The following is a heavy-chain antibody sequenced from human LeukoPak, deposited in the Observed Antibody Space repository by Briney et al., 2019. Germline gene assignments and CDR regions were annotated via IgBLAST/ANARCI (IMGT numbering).Heavy chain of an antibody. J-gene: IGHJ4*02. Sequence: SETLSLTCAVYGGSFSGYYWSWIRQPPGKGLEWIGEINHSGSTNYNPSLKSRVTMSVDTSKNQFSLKLSSVTAADTAVYYCARGSDSSGYYYDYWGQGTLVTVSS. D-gene: IGHD3-22*01. CDR3: ARGSDSSGYYYDY. CDR1: GGSFSGYY. CDR2: INHSGST. V-gene: IGHV4-34*01.